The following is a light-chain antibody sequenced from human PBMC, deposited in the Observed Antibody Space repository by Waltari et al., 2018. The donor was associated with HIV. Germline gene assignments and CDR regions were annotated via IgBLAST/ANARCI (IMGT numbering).Light chain of an antibody. Sequence: QSALTQPASVSGSPGQSITISCTGTSSNLGSYNLVSWYQQHPGKAPTLMVYEVNKRPSGISNRFSGSKSGNTASLTISGLQAEDEADYYCCSFARSSTWVFGGGTKLSVL. CDR1: SSNLGSYNL. CDR2: EVN. CDR3: CSFARSSTWV. V-gene: IGLV2-23*02. J-gene: IGLJ3*02.